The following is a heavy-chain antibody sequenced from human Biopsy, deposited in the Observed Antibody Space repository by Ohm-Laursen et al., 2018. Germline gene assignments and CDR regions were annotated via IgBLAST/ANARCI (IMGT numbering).Heavy chain of an antibody. V-gene: IGHV1-46*01. J-gene: IGHJ4*02. D-gene: IGHD6-19*01. CDR2: INPSGSTT. CDR3: ARNTGWYGDLYYFDY. CDR1: GYSFTSYY. Sequence: ASVKVSCKASGYSFTSYYMHWVRQAPGQGLEWMGMINPSGSTTSYPQIFQGRVTMTRDTSKSTVYMELSSLRSADTAVYFCARNTGWYGDLYYFDYWGQGTAVTVSP.